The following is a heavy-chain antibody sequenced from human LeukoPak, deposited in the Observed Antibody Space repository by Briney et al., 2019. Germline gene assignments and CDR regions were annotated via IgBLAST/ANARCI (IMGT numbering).Heavy chain of an antibody. Sequence: PSQTLSLTCTVSGGSISSGGYYWSWIRQHPGKGLEWIGYIYYSGSTYYNPSLKSRITISVDTSKNHFSLKLSSVTAADTAVYYCARGRYSYGDEFWGQGTLVTVSS. V-gene: IGHV4-31*03. J-gene: IGHJ4*02. CDR1: GGSISSGGYY. CDR2: IYYSGST. CDR3: ARGRYSYGDEF. D-gene: IGHD5-18*01.